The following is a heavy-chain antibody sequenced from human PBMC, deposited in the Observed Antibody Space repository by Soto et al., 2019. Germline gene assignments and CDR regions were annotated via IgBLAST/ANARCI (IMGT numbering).Heavy chain of an antibody. V-gene: IGHV3-15*01. CDR2: IKSKTDGGTT. CDR3: TTGYSSGDFDY. CDR1: GFTFSNAW. D-gene: IGHD6-19*01. Sequence: LRLSCAASGFTFSNAWMSWVRQAPGKGLEWVGRIKSKTDGGTTDYAAPVKGRFTISRDDSKNTLYLQMNSLKTEDTAVYYCTTGYSSGDFDYWGQGTLVTVSS. J-gene: IGHJ4*02.